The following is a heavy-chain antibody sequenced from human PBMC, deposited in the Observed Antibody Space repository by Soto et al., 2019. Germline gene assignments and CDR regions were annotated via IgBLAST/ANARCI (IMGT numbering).Heavy chain of an antibody. CDR2: ISSGSTTI. V-gene: IGHV3-48*02. Sequence: GGSLRLPCAAFGFSFSSSTMNWVRQAPGKGLEWVSYISSGSTTIYYAESVKGRFTISRDNGKNSLYLQMNSLRDEDTAVYYCARVRRNDASDYYGMDVWGQGTTVTVSS. CDR1: GFSFSSST. D-gene: IGHD1-1*01. J-gene: IGHJ6*02. CDR3: ARVRRNDASDYYGMDV.